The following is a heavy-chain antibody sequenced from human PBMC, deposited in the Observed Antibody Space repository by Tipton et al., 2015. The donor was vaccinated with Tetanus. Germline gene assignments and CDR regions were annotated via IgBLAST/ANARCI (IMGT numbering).Heavy chain of an antibody. J-gene: IGHJ4*02. CDR1: GGSISSYY. V-gene: IGHV4-59*12. D-gene: IGHD5-12*01. CDR2: VHYSGST. CDR3: SRGVDRTKAGID. Sequence: TLSLTCTVSGGSISSYYWTWIRQPPGRGLEWIGYVHYSGSTNYSPSLRSRVTLSVDTSKNQFSLKLSSVTAADTAVYYCSRGVDRTKAGIDWGQGTLVTVSS.